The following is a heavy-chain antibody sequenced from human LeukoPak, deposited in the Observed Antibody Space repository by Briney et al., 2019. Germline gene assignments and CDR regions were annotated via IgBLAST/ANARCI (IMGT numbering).Heavy chain of an antibody. J-gene: IGHJ4*02. V-gene: IGHV4-59*08. CDR2: IFYTGGT. D-gene: IGHD2-15*01. CDR1: GGSMSPYY. Sequence: SETLSLTCTVSGGSMSPYYWSWMRQPPGKGPEYFGYIFYTGGTNYNPSLKRRVTVSLDTSKNQFSLKLSSVTATDTAVYYCARLGFCRGDNCLDDYWGQGTLVTVSS. CDR3: ARLGFCRGDNCLDDY.